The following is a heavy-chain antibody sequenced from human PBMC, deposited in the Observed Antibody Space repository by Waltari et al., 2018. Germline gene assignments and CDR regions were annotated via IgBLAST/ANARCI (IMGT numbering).Heavy chain of an antibody. V-gene: IGHV1-2*02. CDR2: INPNSGGT. J-gene: IGHJ4*02. D-gene: IGHD6-6*01. CDR3: ARALYSSSSEFHY. Sequence: QVQLVQSGAEVKKPGASVTVSCKASGYTFTGYYLPWVRQAPGQGLEWMGWINPNSGGTKYAQKFQGRVTMTRDTSISTAYMELTRLRSDDTAVYYCARALYSSSSEFHYWGQGTLVTVSS. CDR1: GYTFTGYY.